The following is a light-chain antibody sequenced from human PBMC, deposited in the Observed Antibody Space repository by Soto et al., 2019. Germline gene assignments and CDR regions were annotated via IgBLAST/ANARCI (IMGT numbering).Light chain of an antibody. CDR1: SSNIGNNY. CDR2: DND. CDR3: ATWDRSLSVGV. Sequence: QSVLTQPPSVSAAPGQKVTISCSGSSSNIGNNYVFWYQQLPGTAPTLLIYDNDKRPSGIPDRFSGSNSGTSATLGITGLQTGDEADYYCATWDRSLSVGVFGGGTKVTVL. V-gene: IGLV1-51*01. J-gene: IGLJ2*01.